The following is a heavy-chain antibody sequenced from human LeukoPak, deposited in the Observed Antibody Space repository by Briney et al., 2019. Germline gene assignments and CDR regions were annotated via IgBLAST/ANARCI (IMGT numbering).Heavy chain of an antibody. Sequence: GGSLRLSCAASGFSFSSYEMNWVRQAPGKGLEWVSYISSSGSTIYYADSVKGRFTISRDNAKNSLYLQMNSLRAEDTAVYYCARGTLNIPGEHGAFDYWGQGTLVTVSS. D-gene: IGHD1-14*01. J-gene: IGHJ4*02. CDR2: ISSSGSTI. CDR3: ARGTLNIPGEHGAFDY. V-gene: IGHV3-48*03. CDR1: GFSFSSYE.